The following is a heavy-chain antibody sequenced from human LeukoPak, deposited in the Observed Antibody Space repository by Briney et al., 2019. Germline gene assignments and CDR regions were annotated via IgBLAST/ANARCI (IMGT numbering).Heavy chain of an antibody. CDR1: GYTLTELS. D-gene: IGHD6-6*01. Sequence: ASVTVSCTVSGYTLTELSMHWVRQAPGKGLEWMGGFDPEDGETIYAQKLQGRVTMTEDTSTDTAYMELSSLRSEDTAVYYCATDRASSSIAARRYYYYMDVWGKGTTVTVSS. V-gene: IGHV1-24*01. CDR3: ATDRASSSIAARRYYYYMDV. CDR2: FDPEDGET. J-gene: IGHJ6*03.